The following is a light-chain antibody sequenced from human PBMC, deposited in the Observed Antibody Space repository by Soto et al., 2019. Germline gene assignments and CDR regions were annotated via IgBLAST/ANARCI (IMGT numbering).Light chain of an antibody. V-gene: IGKV3D-15*01. Sequence: ESVMTQSPATLSVSPGERATLSCRASQSVGSNLAWYQQKPGQAPRLLIYGASSRATGIPDRFSGSGSGTDFTLTISSLQPDDVATYYCQQYNSYWTFGQGTKVDIK. CDR2: GAS. CDR1: QSVGSN. CDR3: QQYNSYWT. J-gene: IGKJ1*01.